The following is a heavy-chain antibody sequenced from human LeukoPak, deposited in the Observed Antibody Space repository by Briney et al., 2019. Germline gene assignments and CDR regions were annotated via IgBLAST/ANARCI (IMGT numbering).Heavy chain of an antibody. CDR2: ISSSGSYM. D-gene: IGHD1-1*01. CDR3: ARTSEVRHIPDY. V-gene: IGHV3-21*01. CDR1: GFTFSLYG. Sequence: KPGGSLRLSCAASGFTFSLYGMNWVRQAPGKGLEWVASISSSGSYMYYADSLKGRFTISRDNAKNSLYLQMNSLRAEDTAVYYCARTSEVRHIPDYWGQGTLVTVSS. J-gene: IGHJ4*02.